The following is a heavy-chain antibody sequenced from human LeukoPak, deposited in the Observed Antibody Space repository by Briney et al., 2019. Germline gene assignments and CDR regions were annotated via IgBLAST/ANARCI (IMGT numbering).Heavy chain of an antibody. V-gene: IGHV3-7*01. D-gene: IGHD3-3*01. CDR1: GFSISSYW. Sequence: GGSLRLSCEASGFSISSYWMSWVRQAPGKGLEWVANIKQDGSEKYYVDFVKGRFTISRDNAKNSLYLQMNSLRAEDTAVYYCARSSSGYYWTWGQGTLVTVSS. J-gene: IGHJ5*02. CDR2: IKQDGSEK. CDR3: ARSSSGYYWT.